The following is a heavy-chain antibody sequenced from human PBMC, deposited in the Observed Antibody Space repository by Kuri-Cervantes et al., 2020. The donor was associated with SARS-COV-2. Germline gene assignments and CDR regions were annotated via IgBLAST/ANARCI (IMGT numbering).Heavy chain of an antibody. J-gene: IGHJ6*02. Sequence: GESLKISCAASTFTFNNYALIWVRQAPGKGLEWVSSISLPGGDTNYADSVKGRFTISRDNSKNTLYLQMNSLRPEDTAVYYCAKPGSLRGIIREDQYGLDVWGQGTTVTVSS. V-gene: IGHV3-23*01. D-gene: IGHD3-10*01. CDR3: AKPGSLRGIIREDQYGLDV. CDR1: TFTFNNYA. CDR2: ISLPGGDT.